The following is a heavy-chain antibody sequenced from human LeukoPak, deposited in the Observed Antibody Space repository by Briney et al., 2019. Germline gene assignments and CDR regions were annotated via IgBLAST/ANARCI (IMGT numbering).Heavy chain of an antibody. J-gene: IGHJ4*02. Sequence: TSETLSLTCTVSGGSISSGGYYWSWIRQHPGKGLEWIGYIYYSGSTYYNPSLKSRVTISVDTSKNQFSLRLSSVTAADTAVYYCARARRLRADYWGQGTLVTVSS. V-gene: IGHV4-31*03. D-gene: IGHD3-22*01. CDR1: GGSISSGGYY. CDR2: IYYSGST. CDR3: ARARRLRADY.